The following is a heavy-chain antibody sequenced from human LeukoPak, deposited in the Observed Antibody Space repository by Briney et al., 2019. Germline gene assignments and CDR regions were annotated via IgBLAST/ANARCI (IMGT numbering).Heavy chain of an antibody. CDR1: GITLDDYG. J-gene: IGHJ3*01. D-gene: IGHD1-7*01. Sequence: GGSLRLSCTASGITLDDYGMSWVRQAPGKGLEWISGINWNGGSTGYADSVKGRFTISRDNAKNSLYLQMNSLRAEDTAVYYCARDPGTTQTLHDAFDVWGQGTMVTVSS. CDR3: ARDPGTTQTLHDAFDV. V-gene: IGHV3-20*04. CDR2: INWNGGST.